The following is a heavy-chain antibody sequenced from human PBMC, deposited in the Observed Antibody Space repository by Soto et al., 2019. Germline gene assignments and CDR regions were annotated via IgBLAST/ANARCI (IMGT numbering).Heavy chain of an antibody. CDR1: GFTFSSYA. CDR2: ISGSGGST. D-gene: IGHD3-10*01. Sequence: GGSLRLSCAASGFTFSSYAMNWVRQAPGKGLELVSVISGSGGSTYYADTVKGRFTISRDNSKKTLYLQMNSLRAGDRALYYCAKKIWVGEYPTEGMVVWGQGTTVTVSS. V-gene: IGHV3-23*01. J-gene: IGHJ6*02. CDR3: AKKIWVGEYPTEGMVV.